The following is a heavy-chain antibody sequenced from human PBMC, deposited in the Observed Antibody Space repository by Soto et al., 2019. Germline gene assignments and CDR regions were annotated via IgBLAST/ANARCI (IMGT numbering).Heavy chain of an antibody. D-gene: IGHD3-22*01. V-gene: IGHV1-69*13. Sequence: ASVKVSCKASGGTFSSYAISWVRQAPGQGLEWMGGIIPIFGTANYAQKFQGRVTITADESTSTAYMELSSLRSEDTAVYYCAMYYYDSSGYYYWGQGTLVTVSS. CDR3: AMYYYDSSGYYY. J-gene: IGHJ4*02. CDR2: IIPIFGTA. CDR1: GGTFSSYA.